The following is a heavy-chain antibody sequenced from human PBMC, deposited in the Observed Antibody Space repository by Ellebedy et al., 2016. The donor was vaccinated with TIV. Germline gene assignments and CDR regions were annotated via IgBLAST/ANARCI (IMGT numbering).Heavy chain of an antibody. CDR1: GGTFSSYA. CDR3: ASKQWLPEGYYYGMDV. CDR2: IIPIFGTA. Sequence: SVKVSXXASGGTFSSYAISWVRQAPGQGLEWMGGIIPIFGTANYAQKFQGRVTITADESTSTAYMELSSLRSEDTAVYYCASKQWLPEGYYYGMDVWGQGTTVTVSS. D-gene: IGHD6-19*01. J-gene: IGHJ6*02. V-gene: IGHV1-69*13.